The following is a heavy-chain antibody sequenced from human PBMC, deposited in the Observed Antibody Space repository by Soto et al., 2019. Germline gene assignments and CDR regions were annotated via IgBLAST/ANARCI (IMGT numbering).Heavy chain of an antibody. CDR3: ARSRTTGGDYYYYGMDV. D-gene: IGHD1-7*01. CDR1: GYSFTSYW. J-gene: IGHJ6*02. Sequence: GESLKISCKGSGYSFTSYWIGWVRQMPRKGLEWMGIIYPGDSDTRYSPSFQGQVTISADKSISTAYLQWSSLKASDTAMYYCARSRTTGGDYYYYGMDVWGQGTTVTVSS. V-gene: IGHV5-51*01. CDR2: IYPGDSDT.